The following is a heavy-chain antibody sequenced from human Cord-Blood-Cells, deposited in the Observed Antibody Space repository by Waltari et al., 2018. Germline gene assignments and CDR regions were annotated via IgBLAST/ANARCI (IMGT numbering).Heavy chain of an antibody. D-gene: IGHD5-12*01. CDR2: IRSKANSYAT. Sequence: EVQLVESGGGLVQPGGSLKLSCAASGFTFSGSAMHWVRQASGKGREVVGRIRSKANSYATAYAASVKGRFTISRDDSKNTAYLQMNSLKTEDTAVYYCTSVYSGYAPYWGQGTLVTVSS. CDR3: TSVYSGYAPY. CDR1: GFTFSGSA. V-gene: IGHV3-73*02. J-gene: IGHJ4*02.